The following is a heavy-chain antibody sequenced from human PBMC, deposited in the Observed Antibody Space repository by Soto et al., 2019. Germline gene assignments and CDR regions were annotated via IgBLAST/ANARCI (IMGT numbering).Heavy chain of an antibody. CDR3: ARDSGYVSASSVNHYLDD. V-gene: IGHV3-7*01. CDR2: IKRDASEK. J-gene: IGHJ4*01. Sequence: EVQLVESGGGLVKPGGSLRLSCAASGFTFGIYWMSWVRQAPGKGLEWLATIKRDASEKKYVASVRGRFTVSRDNATNSLYLQMDSLRAEDTAVYYCARDSGYVSASSVNHYLDDWGHGTLVTVSS. D-gene: IGHD3-10*01. CDR1: GFTFGIYW.